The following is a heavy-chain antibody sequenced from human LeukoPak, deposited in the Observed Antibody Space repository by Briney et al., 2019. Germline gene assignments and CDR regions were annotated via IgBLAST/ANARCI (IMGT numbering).Heavy chain of an antibody. CDR1: GGSISSSSYY. Sequence: SETLSLTCTVSGGSISSSSYYWGWIRQPPGKGPEWFGSIYYSGSTYYNPSLKSRVTISVDTSKNQFSLKLSSVTAADTAVYYCARENTIFGVVIMGYYYYYMDVWGKGTTVTVSS. CDR2: IYYSGST. J-gene: IGHJ6*03. V-gene: IGHV4-39*07. CDR3: ARENTIFGVVIMGYYYYYMDV. D-gene: IGHD3-3*01.